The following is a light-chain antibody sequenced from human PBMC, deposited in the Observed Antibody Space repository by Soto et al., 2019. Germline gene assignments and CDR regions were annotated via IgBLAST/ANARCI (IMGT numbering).Light chain of an antibody. CDR2: DAS. Sequence: DIQMTQSPSSVSASLGDRVTITCRASQSISSWLAWYQQKPGKAPKLLIYDASSLESGVPSRFSGSGSGTEFTLTISSLQPDDFATYYCQHYKTYAVTFGQGTRLEI. J-gene: IGKJ5*01. CDR1: QSISSW. V-gene: IGKV1-5*01. CDR3: QHYKTYAVT.